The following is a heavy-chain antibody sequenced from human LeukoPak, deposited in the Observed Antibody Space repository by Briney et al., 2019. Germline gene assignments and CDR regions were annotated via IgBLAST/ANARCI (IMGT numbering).Heavy chain of an antibody. J-gene: IGHJ4*02. V-gene: IGHV1-18*04. CDR2: ISAYNGNT. CDR3: ARVPSYYFDY. Sequence: ASVKVSCKASGYTFTGYYMHWVRQAPGQGLEWMGWISAYNGNTNYAQKLQGRVTMTTDTSTSTAYMELRSLRSDDTAVYYCARVPSYYFDYGGQGTLVTVSS. D-gene: IGHD7-27*01. CDR1: GYTFTGYY.